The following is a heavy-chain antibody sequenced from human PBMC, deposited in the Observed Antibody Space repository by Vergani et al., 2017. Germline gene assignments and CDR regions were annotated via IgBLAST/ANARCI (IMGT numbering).Heavy chain of an antibody. D-gene: IGHD2-2*01. CDR3: AKDVLVPAAMPVVDAFDI. CDR1: GFTFSIYA. V-gene: IGHV3-23*01. CDR2: SSGSGGST. Sequence: EVQLLESGGGLVQPGGSLRLSCAASGFTFSIYAMSWVRRAPGKGREWVSASSGSGGSTYYADSVKGRFTIARDDSKTTLYLQMNSLRAEDTAVYYCAKDVLVPAAMPVVDAFDIWGQGTMVTVSS. J-gene: IGHJ3*02.